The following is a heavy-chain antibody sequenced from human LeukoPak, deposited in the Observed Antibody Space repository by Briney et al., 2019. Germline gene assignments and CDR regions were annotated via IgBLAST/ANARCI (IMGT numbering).Heavy chain of an antibody. CDR1: GFTFSNYA. CDR2: ISGGGDST. J-gene: IGHJ4*02. V-gene: IGHV3-23*01. Sequence: GGSLRLSCAASGFTFSNYAMSWVRQAPGKGLEWVSAISGGGDSTYYTDSVRGRFAISRDNSKNTLYLQMNSLRAGDTAVYYFAKALPDSWPFWGQGTLVTVSS. D-gene: IGHD2-15*01. CDR3: AKALPDSWPF.